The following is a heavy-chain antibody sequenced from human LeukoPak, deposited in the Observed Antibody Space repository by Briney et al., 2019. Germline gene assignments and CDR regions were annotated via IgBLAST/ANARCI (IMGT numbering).Heavy chain of an antibody. CDR3: AKGKGDTGGSFDY. V-gene: IGHV3-23*01. Sequence: GGSLRLSCGASGFTFSSYAMSWVRQAPGKGLEWVSGISGSGGSTYYADSVKGRITISRDNSKNTLYLQMNSLRAEDTAVYYCAKGKGDTGGSFDYWGQGTLVTVSS. CDR2: ISGSGGST. D-gene: IGHD3-16*01. J-gene: IGHJ4*02. CDR1: GFTFSSYA.